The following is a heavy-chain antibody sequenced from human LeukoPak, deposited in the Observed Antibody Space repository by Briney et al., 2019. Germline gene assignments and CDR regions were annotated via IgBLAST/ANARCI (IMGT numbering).Heavy chain of an antibody. CDR3: AKVGYVEDTAKVGHYFDY. V-gene: IGHV3-30*18. CDR2: ISNDGRNK. CDR1: GFTFRNYG. Sequence: GTSLRLSCATSGFTFRNYGVHWARQAPGKGLEWVTVISNDGRNKYYADSVKGRFTISRDNSKNTLYLQMNSLRPEDTAVYYCAKVGYVEDTAKVGHYFDYWGQGTLVTVSS. D-gene: IGHD5-18*01. J-gene: IGHJ4*02.